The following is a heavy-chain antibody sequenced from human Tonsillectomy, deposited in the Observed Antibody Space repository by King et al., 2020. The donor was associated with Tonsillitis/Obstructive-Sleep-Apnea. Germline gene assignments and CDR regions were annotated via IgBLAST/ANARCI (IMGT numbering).Heavy chain of an antibody. CDR2: LKQDGSQK. Sequence: VQLVESGGGLVQPGGSLRLSCAASGFIFRSHWMSWVRPAPGKGLEWVANLKQDGSQKYYVDSVKGRFTISRDNAENSLYLQMNGLRVEDTAVYYCARNDPDYGDPPGSWGQGTLVSVSS. V-gene: IGHV3-7*04. J-gene: IGHJ5*02. CDR1: GFIFRSHW. CDR3: ARNDPDYGDPPGS. D-gene: IGHD4-17*01.